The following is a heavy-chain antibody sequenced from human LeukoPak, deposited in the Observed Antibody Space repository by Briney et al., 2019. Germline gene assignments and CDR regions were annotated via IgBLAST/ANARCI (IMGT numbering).Heavy chain of an antibody. J-gene: IGHJ4*02. Sequence: PSETLSLTCTVSGDSISSGSYYWNWIRQPAGKGLEWIGRIYTSGSTHYNPSLKSRVTISVDTSKNQFSLKLNSVTAADTAVYYCARTGGDYSYYFDSWGQGTLATVSS. CDR3: ARTGGDYSYYFDS. CDR2: IYTSGST. V-gene: IGHV4-61*02. D-gene: IGHD4-17*01. CDR1: GDSISSGSYY.